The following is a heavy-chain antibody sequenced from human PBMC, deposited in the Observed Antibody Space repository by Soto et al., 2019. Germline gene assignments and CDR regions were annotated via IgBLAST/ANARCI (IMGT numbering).Heavy chain of an antibody. CDR1: GFTFSSAA. J-gene: IGHJ5*02. V-gene: IGHV3-23*01. D-gene: IGHD4-4*01. CDR3: AKSLDIHYKNWFDP. Sequence: EVQILESGGSLVQPGGSLRLSCAASGFTFSSAAMNWVRQAPGQGLEGVSIISGSDSRTYYADSVKGRFTISRDNSKNTLYLDRNSLRAEDTAVYYCAKSLDIHYKNWFDPWGQGTLVTVSS. CDR2: ISGSDSRT.